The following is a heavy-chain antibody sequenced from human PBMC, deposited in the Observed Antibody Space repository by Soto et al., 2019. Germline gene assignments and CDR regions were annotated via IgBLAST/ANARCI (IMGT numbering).Heavy chain of an antibody. CDR2: IYYSGST. Sequence: SETLSLTCTVSGGSISSGGYYWIWIRQHPGKGLEWIGYIYYSGSTYYNPSLKSRVTISVDTSKNQFSLKLSSVTAADTAVYYCARVAVSLYYGMDVWGQGTTVTVSS. J-gene: IGHJ6*02. D-gene: IGHD4-17*01. V-gene: IGHV4-31*03. CDR1: GGSISSGGYY. CDR3: ARVAVSLYYGMDV.